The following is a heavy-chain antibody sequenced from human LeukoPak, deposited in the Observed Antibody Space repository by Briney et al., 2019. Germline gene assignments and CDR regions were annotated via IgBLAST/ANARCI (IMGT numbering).Heavy chain of an antibody. D-gene: IGHD3-16*01. CDR3: ARDRRGLDY. CDR1: GGFISSYY. V-gene: IGHV4-59*01. Sequence: SETLSLTCTVSGGFISSYYWSWIRQPPGKGLEWIGYIYYSGSTNYNPSLKSRVTISVDTSKNQFSLKLSSVTAVDTAVYYCARDRRGLDYWGQGTLVTVSS. CDR2: IYYSGST. J-gene: IGHJ4*02.